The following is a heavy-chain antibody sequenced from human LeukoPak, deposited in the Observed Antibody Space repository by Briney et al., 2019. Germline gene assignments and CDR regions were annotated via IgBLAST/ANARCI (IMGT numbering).Heavy chain of an antibody. Sequence: GASVKVSCKASGYTFTSYGISWVRQAPGQGLEWMGWIGAYNGNTNYAQKLQGRVTMTTDTSTSTAYMELRSLRSDDTAVYYCARGYHYYDSSGPSDYWGQGTLDTVSS. CDR2: IGAYNGNT. CDR1: GYTFTSYG. CDR3: ARGYHYYDSSGPSDY. J-gene: IGHJ4*02. D-gene: IGHD3-22*01. V-gene: IGHV1-18*01.